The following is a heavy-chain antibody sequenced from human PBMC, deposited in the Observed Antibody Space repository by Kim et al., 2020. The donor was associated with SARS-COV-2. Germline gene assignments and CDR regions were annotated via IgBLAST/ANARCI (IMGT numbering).Heavy chain of an antibody. J-gene: IGHJ4*02. CDR1: GDSISSSSFY. CDR3: VSLIVGAPDY. CDR2: IYNSGSA. D-gene: IGHD1-26*01. Sequence: SETLSLTCTVSGDSISSSSFYWGWIRQPPGKGLEWIGSIYNSGSAYYNPSLKSRVTISVDTSKNQFSLKLSSVTAADTAVYYCVSLIVGAPDYWGQVTLVTVSS. V-gene: IGHV4-39*01.